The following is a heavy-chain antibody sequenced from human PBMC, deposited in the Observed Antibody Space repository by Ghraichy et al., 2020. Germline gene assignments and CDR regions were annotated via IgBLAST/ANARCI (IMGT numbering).Heavy chain of an antibody. CDR1: GFMFRSYA. V-gene: IGHV3-30-3*01. J-gene: IGHJ4*02. CDR3: AEGGNWIKLQLPDY. Sequence: GGSLRLSCAASGFMFRSYAMHWVRQAPGKGLEWVAVISFDGSKKYYADSVKGRFTISRDNSKKTLYMQMNSLRTEDTAIYYCAEGGNWIKLQLPDYWGQGTLVTVSS. D-gene: IGHD4-23*01. CDR2: ISFDGSKK.